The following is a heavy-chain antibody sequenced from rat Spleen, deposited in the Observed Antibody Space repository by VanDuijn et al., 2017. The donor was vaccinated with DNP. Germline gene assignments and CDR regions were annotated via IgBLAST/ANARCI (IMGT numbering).Heavy chain of an antibody. CDR2: INEDSGTI. Sequence: EVKLVESGGGLVQPGRSLKLSCAASGFNFNDYWMGWVRQAPGKGLEWIGEINEDSGTINYTPSLKDKFTISRDNAKTTLYLQMDSLRSEDTATYYCVTRGKYEGYDYWGQGVIVTVSS. CDR3: VTRGKYEGYDY. J-gene: IGHJ2*01. CDR1: GFNFNDYW. V-gene: IGHV4-2*01. D-gene: IGHD1-11*01.